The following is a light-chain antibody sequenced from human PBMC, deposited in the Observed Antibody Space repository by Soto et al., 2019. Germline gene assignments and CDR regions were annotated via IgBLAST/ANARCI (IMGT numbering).Light chain of an antibody. CDR1: QSVLHSNGYIY. CDR2: LGS. V-gene: IGKV2-28*01. Sequence: DIGMTQSPRSLPVTTGEPASISSRSSQSVLHSNGYIYLAWYLQKPGQSPQLLIYLGSNRASGVPDRFSGSGSGTDFTLKISRVEAEDVGVYYCMQALHTPPTFGQGTRLEIK. J-gene: IGKJ5*01. CDR3: MQALHTPPT.